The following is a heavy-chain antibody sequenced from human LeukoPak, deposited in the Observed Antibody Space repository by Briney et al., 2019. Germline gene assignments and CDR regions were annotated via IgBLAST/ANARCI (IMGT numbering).Heavy chain of an antibody. CDR3: ARERRERGSSFDY. CDR1: GGSFSGYS. D-gene: IGHD5-24*01. Sequence: SETLSLTCAVFGGSFSGYSWSWIRQPPGKGLEWIGEINHSGSTNYNPSLKSRVTISVDTSKNQFSLKLSSVTAADTAVYYCARERRERGSSFDYWGQGTLVTVSS. J-gene: IGHJ4*02. V-gene: IGHV4-34*01. CDR2: INHSGST.